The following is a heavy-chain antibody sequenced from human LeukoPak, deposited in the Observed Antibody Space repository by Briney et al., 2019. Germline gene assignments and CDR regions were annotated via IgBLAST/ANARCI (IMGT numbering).Heavy chain of an antibody. CDR2: INHSGST. V-gene: IGHV4-34*01. D-gene: IGHD3-10*01. Sequence: SETLSLTCAVYGGSFSGYYWSWIRQPPGKGLEWIGEINHSGSTNYNPSLKSRVTISVDTSKNQFSLKLSSVTAAETAVYYCARGIWWFGARTPPNYYYYGMDVWGQGTTVTVSS. J-gene: IGHJ6*02. CDR3: ARGIWWFGARTPPNYYYYGMDV. CDR1: GGSFSGYY.